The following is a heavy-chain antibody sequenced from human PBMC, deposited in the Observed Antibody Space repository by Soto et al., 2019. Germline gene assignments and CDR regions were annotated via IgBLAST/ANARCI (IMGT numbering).Heavy chain of an antibody. CDR1: GGSFKSGSYS. V-gene: IGHV4-61*01. CDR3: ARVNYGDYYYGMDV. J-gene: IGHJ6*02. D-gene: IGHD4-17*01. CDR2: VYHTGRT. Sequence: PSETLSLTCTVSGGSFKSGSYSWSWIRQPPGKGLEWIGYVYHTGRTSYNPSLKSRVSISMDTSKNQFSLNLDSVTAADTAVYYCARVNYGDYYYGMDVWGQGTTVTVSS.